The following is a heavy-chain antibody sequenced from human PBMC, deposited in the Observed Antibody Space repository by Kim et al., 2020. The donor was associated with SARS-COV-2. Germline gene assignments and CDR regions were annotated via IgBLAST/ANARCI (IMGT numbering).Heavy chain of an antibody. CDR1: GGSISSSSYY. D-gene: IGHD2-15*01. CDR2: IYYSGST. J-gene: IGHJ4*02. V-gene: IGHV4-39*07. Sequence: SETLSLTCTVSGGSISSSSYYWGWIRQPPGKGLEWIGSIYYSGSTYYNPSLKSRVTISVDTSKNQFSLKLSSVTAADTAVYYCAREKIVVALDYWGQGTLVTVSS. CDR3: AREKIVVALDY.